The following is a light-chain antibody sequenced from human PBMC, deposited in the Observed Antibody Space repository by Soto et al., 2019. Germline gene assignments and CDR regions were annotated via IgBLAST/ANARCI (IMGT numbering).Light chain of an antibody. CDR3: AAWDDSLNGHVV. J-gene: IGLJ2*01. V-gene: IGLV1-44*01. CDR2: SNN. Sequence: QSVLTQPPSASGTPGQRVTISCSGSSSNIGSNTVNWYQQLPGTAPKLLIYSNNQRPSGVPDRFSGSKSGTSASLAISGLQSXDXADYYCAAWDDSLNGHVVFGGGTKLTVL. CDR1: SSNIGSNT.